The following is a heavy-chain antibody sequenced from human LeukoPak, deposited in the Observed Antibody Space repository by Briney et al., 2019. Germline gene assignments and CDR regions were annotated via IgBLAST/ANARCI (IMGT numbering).Heavy chain of an antibody. D-gene: IGHD3-10*01. Sequence: GGSLRLSCSASGFTFSSYAMYWVRQAPGKGLEYVSAITSNGGSAYYADSVKGRFTISRDNSKNTLYLQMNSLRVDDTAIYSCAKEEFYYGLPSYYSDWGLGTLVTVSS. CDR3: AKEEFYYGLPSYYSD. CDR1: GFTFSSYA. V-gene: IGHV3-64*04. J-gene: IGHJ4*02. CDR2: ITSNGGSA.